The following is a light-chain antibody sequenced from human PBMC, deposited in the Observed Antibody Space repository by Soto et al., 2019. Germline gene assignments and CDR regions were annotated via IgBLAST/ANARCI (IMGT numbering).Light chain of an antibody. CDR2: GAS. CDR1: QSVSSN. CDR3: QHFGGTTFT. V-gene: IGKV3D-15*01. J-gene: IGKJ5*01. Sequence: EIVMTQSPATLSVSPGERATLSCRASQSVSSNLAWYQQKPGQAPRLLIYGASTRATGIPDRFSGSGSGTHLTLTISRLEPGDFAVYYCQHFGGTTFTFGQGTRLEIK.